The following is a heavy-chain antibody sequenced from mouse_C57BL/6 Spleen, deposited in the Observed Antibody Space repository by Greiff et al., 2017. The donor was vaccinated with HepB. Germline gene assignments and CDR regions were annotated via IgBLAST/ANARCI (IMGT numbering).Heavy chain of an antibody. D-gene: IGHD2-4*01. CDR2: IRSKSNNYAT. V-gene: IGHV10-1*01. Sequence: EVKLLESGGGLVQPKGSLKLSCAASGFSFNTYAMNWVRPAPGKGLEWVARIRSKSNNYATYYADSVKDRFTISRDDSESMLYLQMNNLKTEDTAMYYCVRNYDDDQGARDYWGQGTSVTVSS. J-gene: IGHJ4*01. CDR1: GFSFNTYA. CDR3: VRNYDDDQGARDY.